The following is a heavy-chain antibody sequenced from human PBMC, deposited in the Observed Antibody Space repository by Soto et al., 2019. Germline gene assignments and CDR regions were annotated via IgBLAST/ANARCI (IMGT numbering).Heavy chain of an antibody. J-gene: IGHJ6*03. Sequence: SETLSLTCAVYGGSFSGYYWSWIRQPPGKGLEWIGEINHSGSTNYNPSLKSRVTISVDTSKNQFSLKLSSVTAADTAVYYCARGGGGVVVLAAPLSHMDVWGKGTTVTVSS. CDR1: GGSFSGYY. CDR3: ARGGGGVVVLAAPLSHMDV. V-gene: IGHV4-34*01. CDR2: INHSGST. D-gene: IGHD2-2*01.